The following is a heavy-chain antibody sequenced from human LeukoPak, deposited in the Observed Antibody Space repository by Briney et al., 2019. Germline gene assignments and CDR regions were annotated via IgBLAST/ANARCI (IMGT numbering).Heavy chain of an antibody. CDR3: ARAMGGAGTVTDY. CDR1: GGSIKSYY. J-gene: IGHJ4*02. V-gene: IGHV4-59*01. D-gene: IGHD6-13*01. CDR2: VYYSGST. Sequence: SETLSLTCTVSGGSIKSYYWSWIRQPPGKGLEWIGQVYYSGSTNYNPSLKSRVTISLDTSKNQFSLKLNSVTAADTAVYYCARAMGGAGTVTDYWGQGTLVTVSS.